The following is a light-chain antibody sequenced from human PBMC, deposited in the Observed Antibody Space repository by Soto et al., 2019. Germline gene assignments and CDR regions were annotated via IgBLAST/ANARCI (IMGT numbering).Light chain of an antibody. J-gene: IGKJ1*01. Sequence: DIQMTQSPSSLSASVGDRVTITCQASQDISNYLNWYQQKPGKAPKLLIYDASNLETGVPSRFSGSGSGTDFTFTISSLQPEDIATYYCPQYDSYPWTFGQGTKVDIK. V-gene: IGKV1-33*01. CDR1: QDISNY. CDR3: PQYDSYPWT. CDR2: DAS.